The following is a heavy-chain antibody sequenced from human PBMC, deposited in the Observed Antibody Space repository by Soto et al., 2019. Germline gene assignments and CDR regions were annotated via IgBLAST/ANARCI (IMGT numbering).Heavy chain of an antibody. J-gene: IGHJ2*01. Sequence: QLQLQESGSGLVKPSQTLSLTCAVSGGSISSDGYSWSWIRQPPGKGLEWIGYIYHSGTTSYNPSPKRRVTISVDRSKKQFSLRLNSVTAAGTAVYYCARVARASTNSLLSWYIALWGRGTQVIFSS. CDR3: ARVARASTNSLLSWYIAL. D-gene: IGHD1-26*01. CDR1: GGSISSDGYS. V-gene: IGHV4-30-2*01. CDR2: IYHSGTT.